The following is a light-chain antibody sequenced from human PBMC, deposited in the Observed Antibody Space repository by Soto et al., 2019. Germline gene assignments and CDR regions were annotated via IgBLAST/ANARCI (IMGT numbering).Light chain of an antibody. V-gene: IGLV1-40*01. CDR3: QSYDSSLSGFYV. J-gene: IGLJ1*01. CDR2: GNS. CDR1: SSNIGAGYD. Sequence: QSVLTQPPSGSGAPGQRVTLSCTGSSSNIGAGYDVHWYQQLPGTAPKLLIYGNSNRPSGVPDRFSGSKSGTSASLAITGLQAEDEPDYYCQSYDSSLSGFYVFGTGTKVTVL.